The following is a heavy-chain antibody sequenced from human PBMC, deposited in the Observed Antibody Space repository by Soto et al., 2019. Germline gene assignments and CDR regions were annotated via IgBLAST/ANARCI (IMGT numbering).Heavy chain of an antibody. CDR2: IIPIFGTA. D-gene: IGHD3-10*01. V-gene: IGHV1-69*13. Sequence: SVKVSCKASGGTFSSYAISWVRQAPGQGLEWMGGIIPIFGTANYAQKFQGRVTITADESTSTAYMELSSLRSEDTAVYYCARTNYYGSGSYYKVWDYYYGMDVWGQGTTVTVSS. CDR1: GGTFSSYA. J-gene: IGHJ6*02. CDR3: ARTNYYGSGSYYKVWDYYYGMDV.